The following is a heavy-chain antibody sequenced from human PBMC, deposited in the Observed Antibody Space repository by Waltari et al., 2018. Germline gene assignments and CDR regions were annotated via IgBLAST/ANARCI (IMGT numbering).Heavy chain of an antibody. D-gene: IGHD2-21*02. CDR1: GLNFNNEW. Sequence: EVQLVESGGGAGQPGGSLTLSCSGSGLNFNNEWMRWLRQAPGKGLECLANVRRDGAERNYVDSVKGRFTITRDIANTSLYPQMTCLRAAVTAVFYCAGWMGSVTDHWGQGTLVTVSS. CDR3: AGWMGSVTDH. J-gene: IGHJ4*02. CDR2: VRRDGAER. V-gene: IGHV3-7*03.